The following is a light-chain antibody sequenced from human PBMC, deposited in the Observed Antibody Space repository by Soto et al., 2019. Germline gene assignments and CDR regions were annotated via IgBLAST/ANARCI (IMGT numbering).Light chain of an antibody. Sequence: DIQMTQSPSTLSASVGDRVTITCRASQSISSWLAWYQQKPGKAPKLLIYDASSLESGDPSRFNVSGSGTEFTLTIIILHPDDFAPYSCQHYNSYSPTFGHGTKVEIK. CDR2: DAS. J-gene: IGKJ1*01. V-gene: IGKV1-5*01. CDR1: QSISSW. CDR3: QHYNSYSPT.